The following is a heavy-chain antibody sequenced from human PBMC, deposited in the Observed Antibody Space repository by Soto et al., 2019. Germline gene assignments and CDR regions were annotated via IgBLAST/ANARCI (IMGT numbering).Heavy chain of an antibody. V-gene: IGHV3-21*01. J-gene: IGHJ4*02. D-gene: IGHD6-13*01. CDR3: ARDLSSRDAGTFDY. Sequence: EVQLVESGGGLVKPGGSLRLSCAASGFTFSSYSMNWVRQAPGKGLEWVSSISSSSSYIYYADSVKGRFTISRDNAKNSLYLQMNSLRAEDTAVYYCARDLSSRDAGTFDYWGQGTLVTVSS. CDR2: ISSSSSYI. CDR1: GFTFSSYS.